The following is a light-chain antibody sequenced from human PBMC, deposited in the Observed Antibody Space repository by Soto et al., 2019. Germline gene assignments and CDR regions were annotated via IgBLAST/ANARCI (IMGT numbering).Light chain of an antibody. CDR3: QPSYSPPYT. J-gene: IGKJ2*01. CDR1: QSVARY. CDR2: AAS. Sequence: DIQMTQSPSSLSASVGDRVTITCRASQSVARYLSWYQQKPGKAPNLLIHAASGLQSGVPSRFGGSGSGTDFTLTISGLRPEDFATYYCQPSYSPPYTFGQGTKLQI. V-gene: IGKV1-39*01.